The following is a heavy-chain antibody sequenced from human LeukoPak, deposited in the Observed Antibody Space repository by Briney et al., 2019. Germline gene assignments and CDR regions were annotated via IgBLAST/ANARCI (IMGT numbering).Heavy chain of an antibody. D-gene: IGHD2-2*01. CDR1: GFTFSSYA. CDR3: VKDPSDCSSTSCLYYFDY. CDR2: ISSNGGST. V-gene: IGHV3-64D*06. J-gene: IGHJ4*02. Sequence: GGSLRLSCSASGFTFSSYAMHWVRQAPGKGREYVSAISSNGGSTYYADSVKGRFTISRDNSKNTLYLQMSSLRAEDTAVYYCVKDPSDCSSTSCLYYFDYWGQGTLVTVSS.